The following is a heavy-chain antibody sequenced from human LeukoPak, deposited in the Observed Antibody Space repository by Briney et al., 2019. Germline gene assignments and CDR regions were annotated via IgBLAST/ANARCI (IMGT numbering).Heavy chain of an antibody. Sequence: SETLSLTCTVSGGSISSYYWSWIRQPPGKGLERIGYIYYSGSTNYNPSLKSRVTISVDTSKNQFSLKLSSVTAADTAVYYCARSRGYSYGYGYYFDYWGQGTLVTVSS. CDR3: ARSRGYSYGYGYYFDY. V-gene: IGHV4-59*08. J-gene: IGHJ4*02. CDR2: IYYSGST. D-gene: IGHD5-18*01. CDR1: GGSISSYY.